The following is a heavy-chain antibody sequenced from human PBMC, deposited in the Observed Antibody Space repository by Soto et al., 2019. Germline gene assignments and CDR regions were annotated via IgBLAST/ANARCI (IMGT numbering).Heavy chain of an antibody. D-gene: IGHD6-6*01. V-gene: IGHV3-30*18. CDR1: GFTFSSYG. J-gene: IGHJ4*02. CDR2: ISYDGSNK. Sequence: QVQLVESGGGVVQPGRSLRLSCAASGFTFSSYGMHWVRQAPGKGLEWGAVISYDGSNKYYADSVKGRFTISRDNSKNTLYLQMNSLRAEDTAVYYCAKDRQLGYWGQGTLVTVSS. CDR3: AKDRQLGY.